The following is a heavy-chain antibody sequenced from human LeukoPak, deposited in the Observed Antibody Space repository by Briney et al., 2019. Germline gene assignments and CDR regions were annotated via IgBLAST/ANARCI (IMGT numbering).Heavy chain of an antibody. CDR1: GFTFSSYA. V-gene: IGHV3-23*01. J-gene: IGHJ4*02. Sequence: GGSLRLSCAASGFTFSSYAMSWVRQAPGKGLEWVSAISGSGGSTYYADSVKGRFTISRDNSKNTLYLQMNSLRAEDTVVYYCARGMATTPDFDYWGQGTLVTVSS. D-gene: IGHD5-12*01. CDR2: ISGSGGST. CDR3: ARGMATTPDFDY.